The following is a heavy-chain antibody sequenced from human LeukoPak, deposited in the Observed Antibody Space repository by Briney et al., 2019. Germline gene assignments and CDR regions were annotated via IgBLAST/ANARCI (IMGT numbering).Heavy chain of an antibody. Sequence: GRSLRLSCADSGFTFDDYAMHWVRQAPGKGLEWVSGICWNSGSIDYADSVKGRFTISRDNAKNSLYLQMNSLRAEDMALYYCASSGGGWAPFDYWGQGTLSPSPQ. J-gene: IGHJ4*02. D-gene: IGHD2-15*01. CDR3: ASSGGGWAPFDY. CDR1: GFTFDDYA. CDR2: ICWNSGSI. V-gene: IGHV3-9*03.